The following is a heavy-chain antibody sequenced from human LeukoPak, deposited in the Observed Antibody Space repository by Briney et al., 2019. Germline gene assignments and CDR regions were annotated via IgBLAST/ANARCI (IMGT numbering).Heavy chain of an antibody. CDR3: ARTRLPVLRFLEWLPGPYYYMDV. J-gene: IGHJ6*03. D-gene: IGHD3-3*01. CDR2: IYPGDSDT. Sequence: GESLKISCKGFGYSFTCCWIGWVRQMPGEGLEWMGIIYPGDSDTRYSRSFQGQITISADKSISTAYLQWSSLKASDTAMYYCARTRLPVLRFLEWLPGPYYYMDVWGKGTTVTVSS. CDR1: GYSFTCCW. V-gene: IGHV5-51*01.